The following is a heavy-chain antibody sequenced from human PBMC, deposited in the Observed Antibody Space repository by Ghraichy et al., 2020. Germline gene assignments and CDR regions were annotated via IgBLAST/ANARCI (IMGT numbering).Heavy chain of an antibody. Sequence: GGSLRLSCAASGFTFSSYWMHWVRQVPGKGPVWVSRINSDGSSTSYADSVKGRFTISRDNAKNTLYLQMSRLRAEDTAVYYCASRIASGSSSHFDHWGQGTLVTVSS. V-gene: IGHV3-74*01. CDR3: ASRIASGSSSHFDH. CDR2: INSDGSST. J-gene: IGHJ4*02. CDR1: GFTFSSYW. D-gene: IGHD3-10*01.